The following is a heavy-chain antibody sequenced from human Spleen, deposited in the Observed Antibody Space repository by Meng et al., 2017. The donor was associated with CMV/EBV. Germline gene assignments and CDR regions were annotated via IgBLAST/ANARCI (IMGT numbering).Heavy chain of an antibody. J-gene: IGHJ4*02. CDR1: GFTFTNYI. CDR3: ARAYRRSSTTCFGY. V-gene: IGHV3-23*03. Sequence: GGSLRLSCAVSGFTFTNYIMTWVRQAPGKGLEWVSTIYSGATSTYYADSVKGRFTISRDNSKNTLYLQMNSLRADDTALYYCARAYRRSSTTCFGYWGQGTLVTVSS. CDR2: IYSGATST. D-gene: IGHD2-2*01.